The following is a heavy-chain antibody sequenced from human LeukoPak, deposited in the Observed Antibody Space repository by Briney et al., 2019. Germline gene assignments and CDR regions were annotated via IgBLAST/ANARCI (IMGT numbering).Heavy chain of an antibody. V-gene: IGHV3-9*01. D-gene: IGHD1-1*01. CDR2: ISWNSGSI. Sequence: GGSLRLSCAASGFTFDDYAMHWVRQAPGKGLEWVSGISWNSGSIGYADSVKGRFTISRDNAKNSLYLQMNSLRAEDTALYYCAKVHWNDVGDAFDIWGQGTMVTVSS. J-gene: IGHJ3*02. CDR1: GFTFDDYA. CDR3: AKVHWNDVGDAFDI.